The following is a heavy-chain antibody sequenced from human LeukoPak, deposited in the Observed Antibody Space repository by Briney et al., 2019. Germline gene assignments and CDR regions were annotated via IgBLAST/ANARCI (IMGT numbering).Heavy chain of an antibody. CDR3: ARVSATVESFDP. CDR1: GYTFTSYG. Sequence: ASVKVSCKASGYTFTSYGISWARQAPGQGLEWMGWISAYNGNTNYAQKLQGRVTMTTDTSTSTAYMELRSLRSDDTAVYYCARVSATVESFDPWGQGTLVTVSS. CDR2: ISAYNGNT. J-gene: IGHJ5*02. D-gene: IGHD4-11*01. V-gene: IGHV1-18*01.